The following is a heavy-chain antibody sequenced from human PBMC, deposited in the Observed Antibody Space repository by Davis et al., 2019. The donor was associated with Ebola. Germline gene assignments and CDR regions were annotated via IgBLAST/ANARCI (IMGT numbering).Heavy chain of an antibody. CDR3: ASGYSSSWFDP. V-gene: IGHV4-59*02. CDR1: GFTVSSNY. J-gene: IGHJ5*02. D-gene: IGHD6-13*01. Sequence: ESLKISCAASGFTVSSNYMSWIRQPPGKGLEWIGYIYYSGSTNYNPSLKSRVTISVDTSKNQFSLKLSSVTAADTAVYYCASGYSSSWFDPWGQGTLVTVSS. CDR2: IYYSGST.